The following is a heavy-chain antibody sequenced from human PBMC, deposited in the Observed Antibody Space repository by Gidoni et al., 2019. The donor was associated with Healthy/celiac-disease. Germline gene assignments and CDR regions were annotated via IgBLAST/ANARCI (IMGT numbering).Heavy chain of an antibody. CDR2: IWYDGSNK. CDR1: GFTFSSYG. Sequence: QVQLVESGGGVVQPGRSLRLSCAASGFTFSSYGMHWVRQAPGKGLEWVAVIWYDGSNKYYADSVKGRFTISRDNSKNTLYLQMNSLRAEDTAVYYCARNPTYYDFWGGVDYWGQGTLVTVSS. D-gene: IGHD3-3*01. V-gene: IGHV3-33*01. J-gene: IGHJ4*02. CDR3: ARNPTYYDFWGGVDY.